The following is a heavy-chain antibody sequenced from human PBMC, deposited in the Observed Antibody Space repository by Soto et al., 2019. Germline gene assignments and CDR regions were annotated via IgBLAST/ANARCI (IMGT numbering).Heavy chain of an antibody. D-gene: IGHD3-22*01. Sequence: EVQLVESGGGLVQPGGSLRLSCAASGFTLINYWMHWVRQAPGKGLVWVSGINTDGSNTNYADSVKGRFTISRDNAKNTLSLQMNSLRAEDTAVYYCARVYYDSSGKTCPDYWGRGPLVTVSS. CDR1: GFTLINYW. CDR2: INTDGSNT. CDR3: ARVYYDSSGKTCPDY. V-gene: IGHV3-74*01. J-gene: IGHJ4*02.